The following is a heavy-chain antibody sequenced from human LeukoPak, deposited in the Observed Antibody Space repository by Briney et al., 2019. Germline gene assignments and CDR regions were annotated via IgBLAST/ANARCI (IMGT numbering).Heavy chain of an antibody. V-gene: IGHV4-59*08. J-gene: IGHJ3*02. CDR1: GGSISSYY. CDR3: ARGYGYRDAFDI. D-gene: IGHD5-18*01. Sequence: PSETLSLTCTVSGGSISSYYWSWIRQPPGKGLEWIGYIYYSGSTNYNPSLKSRVTISVDTSKNQFSLKLSSVTAADTAVYYCARGYGYRDAFDIWGQGTMVTVSS. CDR2: IYYSGST.